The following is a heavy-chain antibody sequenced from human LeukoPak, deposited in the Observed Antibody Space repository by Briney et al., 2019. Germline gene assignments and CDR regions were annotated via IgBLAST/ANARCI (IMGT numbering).Heavy chain of an antibody. D-gene: IGHD3-10*01. Sequence: PSETLSLTCTVSGGSLSPLYWSWIRQPPGKGLEFIGYIYYSGTTNYNPSLKSRVTLSVDTSKNQFSLKLSSVTAADTAVYYCARGGVAAKYYFDYWGQGTLATVFS. J-gene: IGHJ4*02. CDR1: GGSLSPLY. CDR2: IYYSGTT. CDR3: ARGGVAAKYYFDY. V-gene: IGHV4-59*11.